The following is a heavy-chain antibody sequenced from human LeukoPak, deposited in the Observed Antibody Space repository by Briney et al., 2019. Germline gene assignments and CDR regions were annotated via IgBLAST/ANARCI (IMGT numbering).Heavy chain of an antibody. CDR3: ARHHYYGSGSYYLSVDFDY. J-gene: IGHJ4*02. CDR2: ISSSGSTI. V-gene: IGHV3-11*01. Sequence: GGSLRLFCAASGFTFSDYYMSWIRQAPGKGLEWVSYISSSGSTIYYADSVKGRFTISRDNAKNSLYLQMNSLRAEDTAVYYCARHHYYGSGSYYLSVDFDYWGQGTLVTVSS. D-gene: IGHD3-10*01. CDR1: GFTFSDYY.